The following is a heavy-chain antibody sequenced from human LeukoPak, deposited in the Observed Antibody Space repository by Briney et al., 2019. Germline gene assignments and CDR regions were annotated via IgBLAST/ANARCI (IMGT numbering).Heavy chain of an antibody. CDR1: GYSISSGYY. Sequence: SETLSLTCAVSGYSISSGYYWGWIRPPPGKGLEWIGRIYTSGSTNCNPSLKSRVTMSVDTSKNQFSLKLSSVTAADTAVYYCARGYPYYGDRLPFDYWGQGTLVTVSS. CDR2: IYTSGST. D-gene: IGHD4-17*01. CDR3: ARGYPYYGDRLPFDY. J-gene: IGHJ4*02. V-gene: IGHV4-38-2*01.